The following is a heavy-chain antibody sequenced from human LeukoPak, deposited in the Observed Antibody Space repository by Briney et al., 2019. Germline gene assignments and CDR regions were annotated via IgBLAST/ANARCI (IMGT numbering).Heavy chain of an antibody. CDR2: IYHSGST. CDR3: ASSPSYSVSSFDY. CDR1: GYSISSGYY. D-gene: IGHD2-21*01. J-gene: IGHJ4*02. Sequence: PSETLSLTCAVSGYSISSGYYWGWIRQPPGKGLEWIGSIYHSGSTYYNPSLKSRVTISVDTSKNQFSLKLSSVIAADTAVYYCASSPSYSVSSFDYWGQGTLVTVSS. V-gene: IGHV4-38-2*01.